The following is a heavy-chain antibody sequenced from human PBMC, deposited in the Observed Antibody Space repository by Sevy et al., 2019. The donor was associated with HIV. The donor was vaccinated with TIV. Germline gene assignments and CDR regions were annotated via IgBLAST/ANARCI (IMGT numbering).Heavy chain of an antibody. CDR1: GYTFSRSV. V-gene: IGHV1-18*04. D-gene: IGHD6-19*01. J-gene: IGHJ4*02. CDR3: ARGRGIAVAGGGYYSDY. CDR2: ISTYNGKT. Sequence: VKVSCMASGYTFSRSVITWVRQAPGQGLEWMGWISTYNGKTNYAQKFQDRVTMTTDTSTNTAYMELRSLRSDDTAIYFCARGRGIAVAGGGYYSDYWGQGSLVTVSS.